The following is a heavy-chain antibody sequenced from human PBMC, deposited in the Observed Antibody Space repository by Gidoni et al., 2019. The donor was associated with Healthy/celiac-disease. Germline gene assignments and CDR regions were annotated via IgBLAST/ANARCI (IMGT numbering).Heavy chain of an antibody. Sequence: QLQLQESGPGLVKPSETLSLTCTVSGGSISSSSYYWGWIRQPPGKGLEWIGNSDDSGSTYYNPSLKSRVNISVDTSKNQCSLKLSSVTAAETAVYYCERDGGELDTDMVDWGQGTLVTVSS. J-gene: IGHJ4*02. CDR2: SDDSGST. CDR1: GGSISSSSYY. V-gene: IGHV4-39*07. CDR3: ERDGGELDTDMVD. D-gene: IGHD5-18*01.